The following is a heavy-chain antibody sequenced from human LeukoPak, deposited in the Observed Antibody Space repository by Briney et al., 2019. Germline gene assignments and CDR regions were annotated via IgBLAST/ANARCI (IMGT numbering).Heavy chain of an antibody. V-gene: IGHV3-23*01. J-gene: IGHJ4*02. D-gene: IGHD6-13*01. CDR3: AKMAAAGTIPYYFDY. CDR2: ISGSGGST. CDR1: GVTLSSYA. Sequence: GESLRLSCAASGVTLSSYAMSWVRQAPGKGLEWVSAISGSGGSTYYADPVTGRFTISRDNSKNTLYLQMNSLRAEGTAVYYCAKMAAAGTIPYYFDYWGQGTLVTVSS.